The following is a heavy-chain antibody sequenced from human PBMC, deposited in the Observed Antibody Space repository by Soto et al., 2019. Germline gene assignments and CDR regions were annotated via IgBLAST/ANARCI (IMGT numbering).Heavy chain of an antibody. J-gene: IGHJ5*02. CDR1: GGSISSGDYY. D-gene: IGHD4-4*01. CDR3: ARGHTTTVYPPFDP. CDR2: IYYSGST. V-gene: IGHV4-30-4*01. Sequence: TLSLTCTVSGGSISSGDYYWSWIRQPPGKGLEWIGYIYYSGSTYYNPSLKSRVTISVDTSKNQFSLKLSSVTAADTAVYYCARGHTTTVYPPFDPWGQGTLVPSPQ.